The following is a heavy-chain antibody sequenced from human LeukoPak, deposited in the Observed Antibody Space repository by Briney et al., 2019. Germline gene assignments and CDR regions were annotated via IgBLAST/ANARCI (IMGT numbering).Heavy chain of an antibody. V-gene: IGHV3-30-3*01. Sequence: GGSLRLSCAASGFTFSSYAMHWVRQAPGKGLEWVAVISYDGNNKYYADTLKGRFTISRDNSKNTLYLQMNSLRAEDTAVYYCARGGSGWYFDYWGQGTLVTVSS. CDR2: ISYDGNNK. D-gene: IGHD6-19*01. CDR3: ARGGSGWYFDY. CDR1: GFTFSSYA. J-gene: IGHJ4*02.